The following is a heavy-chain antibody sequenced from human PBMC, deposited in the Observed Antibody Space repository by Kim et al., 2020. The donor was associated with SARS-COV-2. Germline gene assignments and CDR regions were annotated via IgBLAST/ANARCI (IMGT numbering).Heavy chain of an antibody. J-gene: IGHJ4*02. CDR1: GFTFSRRA. D-gene: IGHD6-19*01. CDR3: AKDHPSSGWPTFDS. Sequence: GGSLRLSCAASGFTFSRRAMSWVRQVPGKGLEWIASVNNNNNPYYAAAVKGRFTVSRDITKDALYLQMNSLRADDTALYYCAKDHPSSGWPTFDSWGQGTLVAISS. CDR2: VNNNNNP. V-gene: IGHV3-23*05.